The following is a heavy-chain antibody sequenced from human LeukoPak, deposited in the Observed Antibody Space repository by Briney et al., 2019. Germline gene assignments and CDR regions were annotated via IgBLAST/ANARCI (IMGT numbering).Heavy chain of an antibody. CDR1: GGFISSSSYY. Sequence: SETLSLTCTVSGGFISSSSYYWGWIRQPPGKGLEWIGSMYYSGSIYYNPSLKSRVTISVDTSKNQFSLKLSSVTAADTAIYYCARPSHWDNHSNYHRGAFDIWGQGTMVTVPS. J-gene: IGHJ3*02. D-gene: IGHD4-11*01. V-gene: IGHV4-39*01. CDR2: MYYSGSI. CDR3: ARPSHWDNHSNYHRGAFDI.